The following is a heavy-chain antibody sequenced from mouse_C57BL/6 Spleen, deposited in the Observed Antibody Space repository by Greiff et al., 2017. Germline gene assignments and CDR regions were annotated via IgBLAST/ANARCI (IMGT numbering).Heavy chain of an antibody. CDR2: IDPSDSYT. V-gene: IGHV1-59*01. D-gene: IGHD1-1*01. J-gene: IGHJ2*01. CDR3: ARSSSYLGNFDY. Sequence: VQLQQPGAELVRPGTSVKLSCKASGYTFTSYWMHWVKQRPGQGLEWSGVIDPSDSYTNYNQKFKGKATLTVDTSSSTAYMQLSSLTSEDSAVYYFARSSSYLGNFDYWGQGTTLTVSS. CDR1: GYTFTSYW.